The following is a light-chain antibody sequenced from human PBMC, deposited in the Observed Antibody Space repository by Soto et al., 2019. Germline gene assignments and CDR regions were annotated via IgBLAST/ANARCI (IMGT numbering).Light chain of an antibody. Sequence: EIVMTQSPASLSVSPGERATLSCRASQSVNNNLAWYQQKPGQAPRLLVYGASTRATGIPARFSGSGSGSDFTLIISSLQSEDFAFYSCQQYNYCPGTFGQGTKVKIK. CDR2: GAS. CDR1: QSVNNN. J-gene: IGKJ1*01. V-gene: IGKV3-15*01. CDR3: QQYNYCPGT.